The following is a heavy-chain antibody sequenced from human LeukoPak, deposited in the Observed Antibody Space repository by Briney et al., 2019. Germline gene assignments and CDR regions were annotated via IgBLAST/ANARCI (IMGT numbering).Heavy chain of an antibody. V-gene: IGHV1-18*01. CDR1: GYNFLTYG. CDR2: TSAYNGDT. D-gene: IGHD4-17*01. Sequence: ASVKVSCKASGYNFLTYGVTWVRQAPGQGLEWMGATSAYNGDTNYAQKFQGRLTMTTHRPTRTAYLELRSLTSDDTAIYYCARIWRDGDSSPSFDYWGQGTLVTVSS. CDR3: ARIWRDGDSSPSFDY. J-gene: IGHJ4*02.